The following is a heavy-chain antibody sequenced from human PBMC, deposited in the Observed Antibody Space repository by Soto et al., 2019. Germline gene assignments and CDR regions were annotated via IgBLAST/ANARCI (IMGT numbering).Heavy chain of an antibody. CDR3: ARGGKKGADTAMVTRFWGRFDP. CDR2: ISYDGSNK. J-gene: IGHJ5*02. D-gene: IGHD5-18*01. Sequence: GGSLRLSCAASGFTFSSYAMHWVRQAPGKGLEWVAVISYDGSNKYYADSVKGRFTISRDNSKNTLYLQMNSLRAEDTAVYYCARGGKKGADTAMVTRFWGRFDPWGQGTLVTVS. CDR1: GFTFSSYA. V-gene: IGHV3-30-3*01.